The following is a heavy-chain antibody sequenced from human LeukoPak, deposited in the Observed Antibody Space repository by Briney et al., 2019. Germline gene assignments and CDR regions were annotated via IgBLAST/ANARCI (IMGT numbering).Heavy chain of an antibody. CDR3: ARDRDIAYCGGDCYPDV. D-gene: IGHD2-21*02. J-gene: IGHJ6*04. Sequence: SQTLSLTCTVSGGSISSSSYYWRWIRQPAGTGLEWLGRIYTSGSTNYNPSLKGRVTISLDTSKNQFSLKLSSVTAADTAVYYCARDRDIAYCGGDCYPDVWGKGTTVTVSS. CDR1: GGSISSSSYY. CDR2: IYTSGST. V-gene: IGHV4-61*02.